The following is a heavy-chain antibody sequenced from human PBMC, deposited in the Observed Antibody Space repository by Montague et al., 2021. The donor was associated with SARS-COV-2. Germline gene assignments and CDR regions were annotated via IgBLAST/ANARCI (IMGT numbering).Heavy chain of an antibody. CDR2: XDWXDDK. Sequence: PALVTPTQTLTLTCTFSGFLLSTSGMRASWIRQPPGKALEWLARXDWXDDKFYSTSLKTRLTISKDTSKNQVVLTMTNMDPVDTATYYCARSYYDILTAYYTPFDYWGQGTLVTVSS. CDR3: ARSYYDILTAYYTPFDY. J-gene: IGHJ4*02. CDR1: GFLLSTSGMR. D-gene: IGHD3-9*01. V-gene: IGHV2-70*04.